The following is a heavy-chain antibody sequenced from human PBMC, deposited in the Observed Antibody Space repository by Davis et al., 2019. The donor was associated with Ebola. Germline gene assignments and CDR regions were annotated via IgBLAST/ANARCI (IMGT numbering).Heavy chain of an antibody. CDR3: ARPGEYDTSSGLPY. CDR1: GYTFTNYA. CDR2: INTNTGNP. V-gene: IGHV7-4-1*02. Sequence: ASVPVSCKASGYTFTNYAMIWVRQAPGQGLVWMGWINTNTGNPTYAQGFTGRFVFSLDTSVSTTYLHISSLKAEDTAVYYCARPGEYDTSSGLPYWGQGTLVTVSS. J-gene: IGHJ4*02. D-gene: IGHD6-6*01.